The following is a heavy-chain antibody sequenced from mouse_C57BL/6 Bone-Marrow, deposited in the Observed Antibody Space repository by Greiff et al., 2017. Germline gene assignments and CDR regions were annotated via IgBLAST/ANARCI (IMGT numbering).Heavy chain of an antibody. CDR2: INPSSGYT. J-gene: IGHJ4*01. Sequence: VQVVESGAELARPGASVKMSCKASGYTFTSYTMHWVKQRPGQGLEWIGYINPSSGYTKYNQKFKDKATLTADKSSSTAYMQLSSLTSEDSAVYYCARGEGNAMDYWGQGTSVTVSS. CDR3: ARGEGNAMDY. V-gene: IGHV1-4*01. CDR1: GYTFTSYT.